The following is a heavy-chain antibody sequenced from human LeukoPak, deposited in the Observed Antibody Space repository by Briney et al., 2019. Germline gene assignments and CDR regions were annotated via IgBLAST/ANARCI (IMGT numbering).Heavy chain of an antibody. CDR2: FDPEDGET. D-gene: IGHD1-26*01. J-gene: IGHJ4*02. Sequence: ASVKVSCKVSGYTLTELSMHWVRQAPGKGLEWMGGFDPEDGETIYAQKFQGRVTMTEDTSIDTAYMELSSLRSEDTAVYYCATVENIVGATYLFDYWGQGTLVTVPS. CDR3: ATVENIVGATYLFDY. V-gene: IGHV1-24*01. CDR1: GYTLTELS.